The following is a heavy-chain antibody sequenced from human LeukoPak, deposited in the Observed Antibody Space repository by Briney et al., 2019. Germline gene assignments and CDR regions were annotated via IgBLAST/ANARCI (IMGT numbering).Heavy chain of an antibody. Sequence: ETLSLTCTVSGYSISSGYYWGWIRQPPGKGLEWIGSIYHSGSTYYNPSLKSRVTISVDTSKNQFSLKLTSVTAADTAVYYCARYGLLGLSEINGFDIWGQGTMVTVSA. D-gene: IGHD2-2*01. CDR1: GYSISSGYY. CDR2: IYHSGST. V-gene: IGHV4-38-2*02. J-gene: IGHJ3*02. CDR3: ARYGLLGLSEINGFDI.